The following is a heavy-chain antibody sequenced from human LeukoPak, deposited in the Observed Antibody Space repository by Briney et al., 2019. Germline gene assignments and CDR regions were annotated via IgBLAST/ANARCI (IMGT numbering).Heavy chain of an antibody. D-gene: IGHD5-12*01. V-gene: IGHV3-23*01. CDR3: ARDLRGYDSS. J-gene: IGHJ4*02. CDR2: ISGSGVST. CDR1: GVTFGNYA. Sequence: GGSLRLSCAASGVTFGNYAMAWVRQAPGKGLEWVSGISGSGVSTYYADSVKGRFTISRDNSKNTLYLQMDSLRAEDTAIYYCARDLRGYDSSWGQGTLVTVSS.